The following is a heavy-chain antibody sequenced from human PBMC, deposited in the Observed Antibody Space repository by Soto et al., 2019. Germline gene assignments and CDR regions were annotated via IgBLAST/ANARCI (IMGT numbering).Heavy chain of an antibody. Sequence: QVQLVQSGAEVKKPGASVKVSCKASGYTFTSYAMHWVRQAPGQRLEWMGWINAGNGNTKYSQKFQGRVTITRDTSASTAYMELSSLRYEDTAVYYCARDKGSGQERQGGNNWFDPWGQGTLVTVSS. CDR3: ARDKGSGQERQGGNNWFDP. D-gene: IGHD1-1*01. CDR1: GYTFTSYA. J-gene: IGHJ5*02. CDR2: INAGNGNT. V-gene: IGHV1-3*01.